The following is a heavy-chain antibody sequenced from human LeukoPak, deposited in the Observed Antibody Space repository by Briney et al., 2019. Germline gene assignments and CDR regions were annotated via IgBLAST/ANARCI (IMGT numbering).Heavy chain of an antibody. Sequence: GGSLRLSCAAPGFTFSSYAMSWVRQAPGKGLEWVSAISGSGGSTYYADSVKGRFTISRDNSKNTLYLQMNSLRAEDTAVYYCAKDGSIFGVAYFDYWGQGTLVAVSS. D-gene: IGHD3-3*02. CDR3: AKDGSIFGVAYFDY. J-gene: IGHJ4*02. CDR2: ISGSGGST. V-gene: IGHV3-23*01. CDR1: GFTFSSYA.